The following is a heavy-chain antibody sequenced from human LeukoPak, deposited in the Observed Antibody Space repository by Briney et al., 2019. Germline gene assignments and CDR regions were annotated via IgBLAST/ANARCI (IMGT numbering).Heavy chain of an antibody. J-gene: IGHJ3*02. CDR3: ARVPRSGGDAFDI. D-gene: IGHD2-15*01. Sequence: SESLSLTCTVSGGSISSYYWSWIRQPPGKGLEWIGYIYYSGSTNYNPSLKSRVTISVDTSKNQFSLKLSSVTAADTAVYYCARVPRSGGDAFDIWGQGTMVTVSS. CDR2: IYYSGST. CDR1: GGSISSYY. V-gene: IGHV4-59*08.